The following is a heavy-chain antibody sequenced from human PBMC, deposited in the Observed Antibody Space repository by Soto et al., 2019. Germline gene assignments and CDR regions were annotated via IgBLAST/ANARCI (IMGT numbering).Heavy chain of an antibody. V-gene: IGHV3-30*18. J-gene: IGHJ4*02. Sequence: GGSMRLSCAASGFTFSSYGMHWVRQAPGKGLEWVAVISYDGSNKYYADSVKGRFTISRDNSKNTLYLQMNSLRAEDTAVYYCAKAPYYYDSSGYYYFDYWCQGTLVTVSS. CDR2: ISYDGSNK. CDR1: GFTFSSYG. CDR3: AKAPYYYDSSGYYYFDY. D-gene: IGHD3-22*01.